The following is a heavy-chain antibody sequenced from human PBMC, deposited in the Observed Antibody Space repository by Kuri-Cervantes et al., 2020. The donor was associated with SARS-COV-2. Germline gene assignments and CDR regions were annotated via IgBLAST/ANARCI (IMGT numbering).Heavy chain of an antibody. CDR2: ISSSSSYI. J-gene: IGHJ4*02. V-gene: IGHV3-21*04. CDR1: GFTFSSYS. D-gene: IGHD2-21*01. CDR3: ARAGSYCGGDCYYGFDY. Sequence: GGSLRLSCAASGFTFSSYSMNWVRQAPGKGLEWVSSISSSSSYIYYADAVKGRFTISRDNAKNCLYLQMNSLRAEDTALDYCARAGSYCGGDCYYGFDYWGQGTLGTVSS.